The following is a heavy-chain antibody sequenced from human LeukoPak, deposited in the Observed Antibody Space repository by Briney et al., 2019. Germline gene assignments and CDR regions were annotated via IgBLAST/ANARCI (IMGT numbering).Heavy chain of an antibody. V-gene: IGHV1-2*02. D-gene: IGHD6-19*01. CDR2: INPNSGGT. CDR3: ARAVAVAGPPGKNNWFDP. J-gene: IGHJ5*02. CDR1: GYTFTGYY. Sequence: GASVKVSCKASGYTFTGYYMHWVRQAPGQGLEWMGWINPNSGGTNYAQKFQGRVTTTRDTSISTAYMELSRLRSDDTAVYYCARAVAVAGPPGKNNWFDPWGQGTLVTVSS.